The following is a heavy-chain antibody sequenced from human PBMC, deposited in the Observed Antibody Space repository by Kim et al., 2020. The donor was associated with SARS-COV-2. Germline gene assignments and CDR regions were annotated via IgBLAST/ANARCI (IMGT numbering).Heavy chain of an antibody. CDR2: INAGNGNT. J-gene: IGHJ4*02. D-gene: IGHD6-13*01. Sequence: ASVKVSCKASGYTFTSYAMQWVRQAPGQRLEWMGWINAGNGNTKYSQKCQGRVTITRDTSASTAYMELSSRRSEVTAVYYCARVLWGRAVAGDDWGQGTL. CDR3: ARVLWGRAVAGDD. V-gene: IGHV1-3*01. CDR1: GYTFTSYA.